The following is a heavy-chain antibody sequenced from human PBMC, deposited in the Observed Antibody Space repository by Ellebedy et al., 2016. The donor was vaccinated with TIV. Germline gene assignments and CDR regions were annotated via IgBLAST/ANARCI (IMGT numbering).Heavy chain of an antibody. D-gene: IGHD5-24*01. Sequence: GESLKISCKTSGYSFTNYWIAWVRQMPGKGLDWLGIIYPGDSNARYNPSIQGQVTIAADKSINTAYLQWSSLKASDTAMYYCAGHRATSGWDGRGDYYGMDVWGQGTTVTVSS. CDR2: IYPGDSNA. CDR3: AGHRATSGWDGRGDYYGMDV. J-gene: IGHJ6*02. CDR1: GYSFTNYW. V-gene: IGHV5-51*01.